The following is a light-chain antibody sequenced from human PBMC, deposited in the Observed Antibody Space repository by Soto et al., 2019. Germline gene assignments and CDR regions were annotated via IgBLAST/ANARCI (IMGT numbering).Light chain of an antibody. J-gene: IGKJ4*01. Sequence: DIVMTQSPATLSVSPGEGATLSCRASQSVSSRLAWYQQKPGQAPRLLIYGASTRATGIPARFRGSGSGTEFTPTISSLQSEDFAVYYCQHYNDWPLTFGGGTKVDI. CDR3: QHYNDWPLT. V-gene: IGKV3-15*01. CDR1: QSVSSR. CDR2: GAS.